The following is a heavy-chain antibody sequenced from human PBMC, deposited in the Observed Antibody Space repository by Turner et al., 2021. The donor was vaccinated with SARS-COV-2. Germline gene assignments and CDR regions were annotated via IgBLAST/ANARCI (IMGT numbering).Heavy chain of an antibody. V-gene: IGHV4-39*02. CDR3: MGHDHYGSGSINWFNS. CDR2: IYYSGRT. Sequence: QFQLQESPRGPVTLSDTVSLICAVSGDSISTSKDYRGWIRQAPGKGLEWIGGIYYSGRTFYNPSVKRRVTITVDTTKNDFSLQLSSVTAAEKAVDYCMGHDHYGSGSINWFNSWGQGTLVTVSS. CDR1: GDSISTSKDY. D-gene: IGHD3-10*01. J-gene: IGHJ5*01.